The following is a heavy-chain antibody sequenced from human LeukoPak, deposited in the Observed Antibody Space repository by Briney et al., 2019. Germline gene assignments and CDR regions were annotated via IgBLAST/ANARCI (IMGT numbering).Heavy chain of an antibody. CDR3: ARISRSHDYDY. J-gene: IGHJ4*02. D-gene: IGHD6-6*01. CDR1: GFTFSNYG. Sequence: GGSLRLSCAASGFTFSNYGMFWVRQAPGMGLQWVTIISYDGSKKYYANSVKDRFTISRDNSKNTVYLQMGSLRTEDMAVYYCARISRSHDYDYWGQGTLVTVSS. CDR2: ISYDGSKK. V-gene: IGHV3-30*03.